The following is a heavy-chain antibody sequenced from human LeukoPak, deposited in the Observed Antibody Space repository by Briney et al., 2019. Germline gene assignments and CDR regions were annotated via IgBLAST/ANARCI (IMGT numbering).Heavy chain of an antibody. J-gene: IGHJ4*02. D-gene: IGHD3-22*01. CDR3: ARSWYYYDSSGYYYPFDY. Sequence: PSETLSLTCTVSGGSISSSSYYWGWIRQPPGKGLEWIGSIYYSGSTYYNPSLKSRVTISVDTSKNQFSLKLSSVTAADTAVYYCARSWYYYDSSGYYYPFDYWGQGTLVTVSS. CDR1: GGSISSSSYY. CDR2: IYYSGST. V-gene: IGHV4-39*07.